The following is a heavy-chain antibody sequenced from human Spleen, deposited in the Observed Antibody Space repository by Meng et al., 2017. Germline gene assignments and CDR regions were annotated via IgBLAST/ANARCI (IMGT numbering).Heavy chain of an antibody. J-gene: IGHJ4*02. CDR3: AKDLRLVWFGEYDY. CDR1: GYNFPDYY. Sequence: ASVKVSCKPSGYNFPDYYLHWVRQAPGQGLEWMGIINPSGGSTTYAQEFQGRVTMTRDTSTTTVYMELSSLRSEDTAVYYCAKDLRLVWFGEYDYWGQGTLVTVSS. V-gene: IGHV1-46*01. CDR2: INPSGGST. D-gene: IGHD3-10*01.